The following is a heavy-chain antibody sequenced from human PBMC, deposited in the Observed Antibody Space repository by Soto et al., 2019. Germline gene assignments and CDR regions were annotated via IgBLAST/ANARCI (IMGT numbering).Heavy chain of an antibody. CDR1: GFTFSEHY. CDR3: ARVGGWYDALD. J-gene: IGHJ4*02. V-gene: IGHV3-11*01. CDR2: ISGGSGGAI. Sequence: GGSLRLSCAASGFTFSEHYMSWVRQAPGKGLEWVSYISGGSGGAIFYADSVKGRFTISRDNAKNSLYLQMNSLRGDDTAMYYVARVGGWYDALDWCQGSVVTVAS. D-gene: IGHD6-19*01.